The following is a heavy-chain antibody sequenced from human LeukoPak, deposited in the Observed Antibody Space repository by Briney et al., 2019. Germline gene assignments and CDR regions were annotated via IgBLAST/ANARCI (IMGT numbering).Heavy chain of an antibody. D-gene: IGHD3/OR15-3a*01. CDR1: GYAFTSYG. Sequence: ASVKVSCKASGYAFTSYGISWVRQAPGQGLEWMGWISAYNGNTNYAQKLQGRVTMTTDTSTSTAYMELRSLRSDDTAVYYCARDGRKDYYYYYGMDVWGQGTTVTVSS. CDR3: ARDGRKDYYYYYGMDV. J-gene: IGHJ6*02. V-gene: IGHV1-18*01. CDR2: ISAYNGNT.